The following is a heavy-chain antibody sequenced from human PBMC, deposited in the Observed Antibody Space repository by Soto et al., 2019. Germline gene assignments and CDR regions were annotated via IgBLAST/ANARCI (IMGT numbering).Heavy chain of an antibody. J-gene: IGHJ3*01. CDR3: ARETLRDAIDL. CDR1: GFDFRSYE. Sequence: PXGSLRLSCVAAGFDFRSYEMNWVRQAPGKGLEWVSNIRANDEGIYYADSVKGRVSVSRDNAKNSLFLEMNSLRVDDTAVYYCARETLRDAIDLCGQGTMVT. CDR2: IRANDEGI. V-gene: IGHV3-48*03.